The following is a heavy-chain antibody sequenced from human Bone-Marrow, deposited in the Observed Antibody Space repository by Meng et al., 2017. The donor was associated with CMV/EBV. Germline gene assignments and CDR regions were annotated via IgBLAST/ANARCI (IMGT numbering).Heavy chain of an antibody. Sequence: ASVKVSCKASGYTFTGYYMHWVRQAPGQGLEWMGWINPNSGGTNYAQKFQGRVTMTRDTSISTAYMELSSLRSDDTAVYYCARGSTRRYSSSHWFDPWGQGNLVTVSS. V-gene: IGHV1-2*02. J-gene: IGHJ5*02. D-gene: IGHD6-6*01. CDR2: INPNSGGT. CDR3: ARGSTRRYSSSHWFDP. CDR1: GYTFTGYY.